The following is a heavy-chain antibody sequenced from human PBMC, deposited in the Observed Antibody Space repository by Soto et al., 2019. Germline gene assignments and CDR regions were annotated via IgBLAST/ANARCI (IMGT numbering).Heavy chain of an antibody. J-gene: IGHJ4*02. D-gene: IGHD3-22*01. Sequence: GGSLRLSCAASGFTFSSYAMHWVRQAPGKGLEWVAVISYDGSNKYYAGSVKGRFTISRDNSKNTLYLQMNSLRAEDTAVYYCARGDHYDSSGYIDYWGQGTLVTVSS. CDR1: GFTFSSYA. V-gene: IGHV3-30-3*01. CDR3: ARGDHYDSSGYIDY. CDR2: ISYDGSNK.